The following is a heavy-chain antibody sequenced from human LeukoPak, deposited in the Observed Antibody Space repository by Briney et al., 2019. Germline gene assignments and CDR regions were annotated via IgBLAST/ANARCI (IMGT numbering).Heavy chain of an antibody. CDR1: GSTFSSYA. D-gene: IGHD3-22*01. Sequence: GGSLRLSRAASGSTFSSYAMSWVRQAPGKGLEWVSAISGSGGSTYYADSVKGRFTISRDNSKNTLYLQMNSLRAEDTAVYYCAKDPNYYDSSGYDPIDYWGQGTLVTVSS. CDR3: AKDPNYYDSSGYDPIDY. J-gene: IGHJ4*02. CDR2: ISGSGGST. V-gene: IGHV3-23*01.